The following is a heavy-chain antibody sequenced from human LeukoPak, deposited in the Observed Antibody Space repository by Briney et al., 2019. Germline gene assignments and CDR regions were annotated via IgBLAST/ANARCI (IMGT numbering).Heavy chain of an antibody. CDR3: AKDVVVVTASLGWFDP. V-gene: IGHV3-23*01. CDR2: ISGSGGST. J-gene: IGHJ5*02. D-gene: IGHD2-21*02. Sequence: GGSLRLSCAASGFTFSTFALTWVRQAPGKGLEWVSAISGSGGSTYYADSVKGRFTISRDNSKNTLYLQMNSLRAEDTAVYYCAKDVVVVTASLGWFDPWGQGTLVTVSS. CDR1: GFTFSTFA.